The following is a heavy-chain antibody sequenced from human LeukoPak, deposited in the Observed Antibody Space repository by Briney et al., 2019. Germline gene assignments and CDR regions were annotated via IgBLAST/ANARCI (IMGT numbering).Heavy chain of an antibody. CDR2: IVGSSST. CDR1: GFTFSNFS. CDR3: ARIGAGSSRDY. J-gene: IGHJ4*02. D-gene: IGHD6-13*01. Sequence: GGSLRLSCAASGFTFSNFSMTWVRQAPGKGLEWVSSIVGSSSTYYADSLKGRFTISTDNAKNSLYLQMNNLRAEDTAVYYCARIGAGSSRDYWGQGTLVTVSS. V-gene: IGHV3-69-1*01.